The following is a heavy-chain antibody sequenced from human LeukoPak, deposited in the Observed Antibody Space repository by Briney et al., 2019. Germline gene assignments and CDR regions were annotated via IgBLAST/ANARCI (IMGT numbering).Heavy chain of an antibody. CDR3: AREGDDDSSGYYYVNAFDI. V-gene: IGHV3-23*01. D-gene: IGHD3-22*01. CDR2: ISGSGGST. J-gene: IGHJ3*02. Sequence: GGSLRLSCAASGFTFSSYGMSWVRQAPGKGLEWVSAISGSGGSTYYADSVKGRFTISRDNSKNTLYLQMNSLRAEDTAVYYCAREGDDDSSGYYYVNAFDIWGQGTMVTVSS. CDR1: GFTFSSYG.